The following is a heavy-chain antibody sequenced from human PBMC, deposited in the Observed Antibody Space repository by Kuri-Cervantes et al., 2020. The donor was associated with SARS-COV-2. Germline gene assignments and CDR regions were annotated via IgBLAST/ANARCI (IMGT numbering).Heavy chain of an antibody. D-gene: IGHD2/OR15-2a*01. J-gene: IGHJ4*02. CDR2: ISSSSSYI. Sequence: GESLKISCAASGFTFSSYSMNWVRQAPGKGLEWVSSISSSSSYIYYADSVKGRFTNSRDNAKNSLYLQMNSLRAEETAVYYCARGVGLELLSTRIGYWGQGTLVTVSS. CDR1: GFTFSSYS. V-gene: IGHV3-21*04. CDR3: ARGVGLELLSTRIGY.